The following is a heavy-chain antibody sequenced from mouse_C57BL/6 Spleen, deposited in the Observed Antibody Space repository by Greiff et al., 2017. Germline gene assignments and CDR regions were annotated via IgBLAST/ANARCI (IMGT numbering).Heavy chain of an antibody. J-gene: IGHJ3*01. CDR2: ISYSGST. D-gene: IGHD1-1*01. CDR3: ARGDYYGSPLAY. Sequence: EVHLVESGPGMVKPSQSLSLTCTVTGYSITSGYDWHWIRHFPGNKLEWMGYISYSGSTNYNPSLKSRISITHDTSKNHFFLKLNSVTTEDTATYYCARGDYYGSPLAYWGQGTLVTVSA. V-gene: IGHV3-1*01. CDR1: GYSITSGYD.